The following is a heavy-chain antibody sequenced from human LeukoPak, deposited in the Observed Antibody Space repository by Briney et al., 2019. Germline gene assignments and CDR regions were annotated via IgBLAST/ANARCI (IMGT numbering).Heavy chain of an antibody. CDR2: IYTSVNT. CDR3: ARHRYYYDSSGYYRPLYFDY. V-gene: IGHV4-61*02. J-gene: IGHJ4*02. CDR1: GGSISSGSYY. Sequence: SETLSLTCTVSGGSISSGSYYWSWIRQPAGKGLEWIGRIYTSVNTNYNPSLKSRVSISVVTSKNQFSLKLSSVTAADTAVYYCARHRYYYDSSGYYRPLYFDYWGQGTLVTVSS. D-gene: IGHD3-22*01.